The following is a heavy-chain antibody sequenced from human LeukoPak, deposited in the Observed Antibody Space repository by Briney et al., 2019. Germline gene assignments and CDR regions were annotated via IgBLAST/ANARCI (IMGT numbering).Heavy chain of an antibody. CDR1: GGSISSGDYY. D-gene: IGHD6-6*01. V-gene: IGHV4-30-4*01. CDR2: IYYSGST. Sequence: SETLSLTGTVSGGSISSGDYYWRWIRQPPGKGLEWIGYIYYSGSTYYNPSLKSRVTISVDTSKNQFSLKLSSVTAADTAVYYCARKLVERNRYWFDPWGQGTLVTVSS. J-gene: IGHJ5*02. CDR3: ARKLVERNRYWFDP.